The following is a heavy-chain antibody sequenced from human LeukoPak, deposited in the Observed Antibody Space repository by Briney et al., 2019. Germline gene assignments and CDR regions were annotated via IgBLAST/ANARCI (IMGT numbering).Heavy chain of an antibody. J-gene: IGHJ6*02. CDR1: GFTFGDHA. D-gene: IGHD5-18*01. CDR3: SRGPMQLWLHNGMDV. Sequence: PGGSLRLSCTASGFTFGDHAMSWVRQAPGKGLEWVGFIRSKAYRGTTEYAASVKGRFTISRDDSKSIAYLQTNSLKTEDTAVYYCSRGPMQLWLHNGMDVWGQGTTVTVSS. V-gene: IGHV3-49*04. CDR2: IRSKAYRGTT.